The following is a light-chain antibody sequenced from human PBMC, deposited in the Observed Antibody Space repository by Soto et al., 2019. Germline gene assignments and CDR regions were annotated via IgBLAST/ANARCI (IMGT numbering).Light chain of an antibody. J-gene: IGLJ1*01. CDR3: SSYTTSSTYV. Sequence: VLTQPASVSGSPGQSITISCTGTSSDVGSYNYVSWYQQHPGKAPKVMIYDVSNRPSGVSYRFSGSKSGNTASLTISGLQAEDEADYYCSSYTTSSTYVFGTGTKVTLL. CDR2: DVS. CDR1: SSDVGSYNY. V-gene: IGLV2-14*01.